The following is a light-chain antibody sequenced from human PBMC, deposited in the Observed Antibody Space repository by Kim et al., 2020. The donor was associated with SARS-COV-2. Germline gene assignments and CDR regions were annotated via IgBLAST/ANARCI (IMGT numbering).Light chain of an antibody. CDR3: QQSYSTPPWT. CDR1: QSISTY. CDR2: GAA. J-gene: IGKJ1*01. V-gene: IGKV1-39*01. Sequence: DIQMTQSPSSLSASVGDRVTITCRASQSISTYLNWYQQKPGKAPTLLIYGAASLQSGVPSRFSGSGSGTDFTLTIRSLQPEDFATYYCQQSYSTPPWTFGQGTKVDIK.